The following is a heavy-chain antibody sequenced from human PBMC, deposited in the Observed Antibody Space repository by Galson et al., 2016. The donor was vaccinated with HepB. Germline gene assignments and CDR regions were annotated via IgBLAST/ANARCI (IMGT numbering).Heavy chain of an antibody. CDR2: ISGSGNST. CDR1: GFTFSSYA. Sequence: SLRLSCAASGFTFSSYAMSWVRQAPGKGLEWVSSISGSGNSTNYADLVKGRFTISRDNSKNTLYLQMNSLRAEDTAVYYCAKELRYFDWLLFGYFDYWGQGPLVTVSA. D-gene: IGHD3-9*01. CDR3: AKELRYFDWLLFGYFDY. J-gene: IGHJ4*02. V-gene: IGHV3-23*01.